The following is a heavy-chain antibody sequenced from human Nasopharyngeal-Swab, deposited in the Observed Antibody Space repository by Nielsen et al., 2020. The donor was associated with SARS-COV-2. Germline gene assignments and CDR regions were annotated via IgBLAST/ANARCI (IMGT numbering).Heavy chain of an antibody. V-gene: IGHV3-30-3*01. CDR1: GFTFSSYA. J-gene: IGHJ2*01. Sequence: GESLKISCAASGFTFSSYAMHWVRQAPGKGPEWVAVISYDGSNKYYADSVKGRFTISRDNSKNTLYLQMNSLRAEDTAAYYCASAYGGSYWYFDLWGRGTLVTVSS. D-gene: IGHD4-23*01. CDR2: ISYDGSNK. CDR3: ASAYGGSYWYFDL.